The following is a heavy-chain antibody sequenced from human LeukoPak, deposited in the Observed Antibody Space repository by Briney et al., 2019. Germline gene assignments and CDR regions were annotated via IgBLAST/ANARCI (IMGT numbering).Heavy chain of an antibody. CDR2: IYYSGNT. D-gene: IGHD4-23*01. Sequence: SETLSLTCTVSGGSISDTSYYWGWIRQPPGKGLEWIGNIYYSGNTYYNPSLKSRVNISIDTSKNQFSLRLSSVTAADTAVYYCGRLRRWAVGGSPKYYFGYWGQGTLVTVPS. J-gene: IGHJ4*02. CDR3: GRLRRWAVGGSPKYYFGY. V-gene: IGHV4-39*01. CDR1: GGSISDTSYY.